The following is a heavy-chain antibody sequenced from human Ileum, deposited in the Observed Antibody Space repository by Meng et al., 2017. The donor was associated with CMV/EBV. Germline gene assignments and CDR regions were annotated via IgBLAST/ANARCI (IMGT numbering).Heavy chain of an antibody. Sequence: LGAGLLNPPETLSLTCHVYYSSFSDFYWSWPRHLPGKGLEWIGEIHPSGSTHYNPSLESRVSISVHMSNNQFSLKVSSVTAADTAVYYCARGQDNHKGGVHWGQGTLVTVSS. J-gene: IGHJ4*02. CDR1: YSSFSDFY. CDR3: ARGQDNHKGGVH. D-gene: IGHD1-14*01. CDR2: IHPSGST. V-gene: IGHV4-34*01.